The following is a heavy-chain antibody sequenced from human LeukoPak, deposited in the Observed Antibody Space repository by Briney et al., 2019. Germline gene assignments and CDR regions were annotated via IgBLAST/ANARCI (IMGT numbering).Heavy chain of an antibody. CDR3: ARDRPHNWFDP. CDR1: GLTFSSYW. J-gene: IGHJ5*02. Sequence: SGGSLRLSCAASGLTFSSYWMHWVRQVPGKGLEWVSRVDIDGSSTTYADSVKGRFTISRDNAKNTLYLQMNSLRAEDTAVYYCARDRPHNWFDPWGQGTLVTVSS. CDR2: VDIDGSST. V-gene: IGHV3-74*01.